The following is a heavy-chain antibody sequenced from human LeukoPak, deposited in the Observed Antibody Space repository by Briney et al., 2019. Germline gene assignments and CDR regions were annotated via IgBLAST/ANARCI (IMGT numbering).Heavy chain of an antibody. Sequence: ASVKVSCKASGYTFTSYGLTWVRQAPGQGLEWMGIINPSGGSTSYAQKFQGRVTMTRDMSTSTVYMELSSLRFEDTAVYYCARGLLSNWFDPWGQGTLVTVSS. V-gene: IGHV1-46*01. CDR1: GYTFTSYG. D-gene: IGHD3-10*01. CDR3: ARGLLSNWFDP. CDR2: INPSGGST. J-gene: IGHJ5*02.